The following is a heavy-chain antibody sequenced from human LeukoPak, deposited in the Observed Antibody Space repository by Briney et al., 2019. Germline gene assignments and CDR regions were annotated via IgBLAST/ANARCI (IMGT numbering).Heavy chain of an antibody. D-gene: IGHD2-2*02. Sequence: SVKVSCKASGGTFSSYAISWVRQAPGQGLEWMGGIIPIFGTANYAQKFQGRVTITADESTSTAYMELSSLRSEDTAVYYCARDLDLCSSTSCYKGAFDIWGQGTMVTVSS. CDR2: IIPIFGTA. CDR3: ARDLDLCSSTSCYKGAFDI. J-gene: IGHJ3*02. CDR1: GGTFSSYA. V-gene: IGHV1-69*01.